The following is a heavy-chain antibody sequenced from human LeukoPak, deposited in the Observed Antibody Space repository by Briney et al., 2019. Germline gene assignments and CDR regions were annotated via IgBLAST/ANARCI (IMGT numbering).Heavy chain of an antibody. J-gene: IGHJ6*03. CDR2: INSGGRT. V-gene: IGHV3-66*01. Sequence: GGSLRLSCAASGITVNNNYMTWVRQAPGKGLEWVSVINSGGRTYYADSVKGRVIMSRDNSKNTLYLQMNRPRAEDTAVYYCARVQSGYDSASHYYYYMDVWGKGTTVTISS. CDR3: ARVQSGYDSASHYYYYMDV. CDR1: GITVNNNY. D-gene: IGHD5-12*01.